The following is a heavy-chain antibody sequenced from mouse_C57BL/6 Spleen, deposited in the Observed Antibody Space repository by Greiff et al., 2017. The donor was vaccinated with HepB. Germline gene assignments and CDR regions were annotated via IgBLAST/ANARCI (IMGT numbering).Heavy chain of an antibody. J-gene: IGHJ2*01. D-gene: IGHD1-1*01. CDR2: ISSGGSYT. V-gene: IGHV5-6*01. CDR3: ARHAITTVVENFDY. CDR1: GFTFSSYG. Sequence: VQLKESGGDLVKPGGSLKLSCAASGFTFSSYGMSWVRQTPDKRLEWVATISSGGSYTYYPDSVKGRFTISRDNAKNTLYLQMSSLKSEDTAMYYCARHAITTVVENFDYWGQGTTLTVSS.